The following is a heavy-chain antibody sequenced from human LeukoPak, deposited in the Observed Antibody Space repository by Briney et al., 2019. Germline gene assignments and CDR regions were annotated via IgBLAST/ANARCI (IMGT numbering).Heavy chain of an antibody. J-gene: IGHJ5*02. Sequence: SGPTLVNRPPTRTLTSTFSGSSVSTRGEGVGWIRQPPGKALKWLALIYWNDDKRYSPALKSRLTITKDTSKKQVVMTMTNIASMHPTPYYCTHRRGSSWSFPYNWFDPWGQGTLVTVSS. CDR2: IYWNDDK. CDR1: GSSVSTRGEG. V-gene: IGHV2-5*01. CDR3: THRRGSSWSFPYNWFDP. D-gene: IGHD6-13*01.